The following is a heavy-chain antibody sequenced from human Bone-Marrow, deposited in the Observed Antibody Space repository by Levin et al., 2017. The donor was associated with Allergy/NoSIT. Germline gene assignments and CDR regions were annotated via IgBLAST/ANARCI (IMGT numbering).Heavy chain of an antibody. Sequence: SETLSLTCTVSGGSISNYQWNWIRQPPGKGLEWSGHISYTGSTDYNPSLRSRLTISLDTSRSQFSLNLNSVTAADTAMYDCVRDSYRNGMDGFELWGQGTMVTVSS. CDR1: GGSISNYQ. CDR3: VRDSYRNGMDGFEL. D-gene: IGHD5-18*01. J-gene: IGHJ3*01. V-gene: IGHV4-59*01. CDR2: ISYTGST.